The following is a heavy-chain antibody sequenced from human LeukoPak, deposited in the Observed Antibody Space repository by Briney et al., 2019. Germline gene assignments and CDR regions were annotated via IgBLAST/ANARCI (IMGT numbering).Heavy chain of an antibody. CDR3: ATHPYYDFWSGYYPFDY. CDR1: GGTFSSYA. J-gene: IGHJ4*02. V-gene: IGHV1-69*13. D-gene: IGHD3-3*01. Sequence: SVKVSCKASGGTFSSYAISWVRQAPEQGLEWMGGIIPIFGTANYAQKFQGRVTITADESTSTAYMELSSLRSEDTAVYYCATHPYYDFWSGYYPFDYWGQGTLVTVSS. CDR2: IIPIFGTA.